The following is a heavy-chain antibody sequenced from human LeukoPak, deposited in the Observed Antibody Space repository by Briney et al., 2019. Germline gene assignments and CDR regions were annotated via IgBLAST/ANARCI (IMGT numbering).Heavy chain of an antibody. CDR3: ARSSDSSGFYDYFDY. J-gene: IGHJ4*02. CDR2: IYPGDSDT. Sequence: GESLKISCEGSGYSFTSYWIGWVRQMPGKGLEWVAIIYPGDSDTIYSPSFQGQVTISADNSISTAYLQWSSLEASDTAMYYCARSSDSSGFYDYFDYWGQGTLVTVSS. D-gene: IGHD3-22*01. CDR1: GYSFTSYW. V-gene: IGHV5-51*01.